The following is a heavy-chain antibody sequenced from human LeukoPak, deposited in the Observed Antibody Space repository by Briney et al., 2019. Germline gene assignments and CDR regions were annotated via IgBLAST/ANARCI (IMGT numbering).Heavy chain of an antibody. V-gene: IGHV4-39*01. CDR3: ARQDIVVVPAAIFSGWFDP. CDR1: GGSISSNSYY. CDR2: IYYSGST. J-gene: IGHJ5*02. Sequence: SETLSLTCAVSGGSISSNSYYWGWIRQPPGKGLEWIGSIYYSGSTYYNPSLKSRVTISVDTSKNQFSLKLSSVTAADTAVYYCARQDIVVVPAAIFSGWFDPWGQGTLVTVSS. D-gene: IGHD2-2*01.